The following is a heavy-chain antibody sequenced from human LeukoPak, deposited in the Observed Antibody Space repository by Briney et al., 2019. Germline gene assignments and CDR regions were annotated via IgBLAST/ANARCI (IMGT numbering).Heavy chain of an antibody. Sequence: ASVKVSCKASGYTFTSYYMHWVRQAPGQGLEWMGIINPSGGSTSYAQKFQGRVTMTRDTSTSTVYMELSSLRSDDTAVYYCARSRVRGKEVDYWGQGTLVTVSS. CDR3: ARSRVRGKEVDY. J-gene: IGHJ4*02. CDR1: GYTFTSYY. CDR2: INPSGGST. V-gene: IGHV1-46*01.